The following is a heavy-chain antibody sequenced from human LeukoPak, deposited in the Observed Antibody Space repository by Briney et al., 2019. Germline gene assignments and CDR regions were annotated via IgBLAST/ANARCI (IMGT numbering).Heavy chain of an antibody. CDR2: IYYSGST. D-gene: IGHD6-6*01. Sequence: SETLSLTCTVSGGSISSSSYYWGWIRQPPGKGLEWIGSIYYSGSTYYNPSLKSRVTISVDTSKNQFSLKLSSVTAADTAVYYCARGFEYSSSSDYWGPGTLVTVSS. CDR3: ARGFEYSSSSDY. J-gene: IGHJ4*02. V-gene: IGHV4-39*07. CDR1: GGSISSSSYY.